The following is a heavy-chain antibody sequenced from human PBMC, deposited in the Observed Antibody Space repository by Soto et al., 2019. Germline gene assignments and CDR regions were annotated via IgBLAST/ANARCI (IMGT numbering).Heavy chain of an antibody. CDR2: INPSGGST. V-gene: IGHV1-46*01. D-gene: IGHD2-15*01. J-gene: IGHJ6*02. CDR3: ASPHPVVVAASGPYGMDV. Sequence: GASVKVSCKASGYTFTSYYMHWVRQAPGQGLEWMGIINPSGGSTSYAQKFQGRVTMTRDTSTSTVYMELSSLRSEDTAVYYCASPHPVVVAASGPYGMDVWGQGTKVTVSS. CDR1: GYTFTSYY.